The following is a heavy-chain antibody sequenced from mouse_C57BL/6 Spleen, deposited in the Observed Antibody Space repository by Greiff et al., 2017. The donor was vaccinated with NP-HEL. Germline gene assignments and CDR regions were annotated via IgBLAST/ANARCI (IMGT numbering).Heavy chain of an antibody. D-gene: IGHD1-1*01. V-gene: IGHV1-64*01. J-gene: IGHJ2*01. CDR3: AAYYYGGSFAY. CDR2: IHPNSGST. Sequence: QVQLQQSGAELVKPGASVKLSCKASGYTFTSYWMHWVKQRPGQGLEWIGMIHPNSGSTYYNEKFKSKATLTADKSSSTAYMQLRSLTSEDSAVCYCAAYYYGGSFAYWGQGTTLTVSS. CDR1: GYTFTSYW.